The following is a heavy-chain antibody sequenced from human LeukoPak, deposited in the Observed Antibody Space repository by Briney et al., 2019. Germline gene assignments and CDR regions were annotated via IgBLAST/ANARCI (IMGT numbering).Heavy chain of an antibody. D-gene: IGHD3-10*01. CDR1: GGSISSYY. CDR3: ARDSMVRGVNYFDY. J-gene: IGHJ4*02. CDR2: IYYSGST. V-gene: IGHV4-59*12. Sequence: SETLSLTCTVSGGSISSYYWSWIRQPPGKGLEWIGYIYYSGSTYYNPSLKSRVTISVDTSKNQFSLKLSSVTAADTAVYYCARDSMVRGVNYFDYWGQGTLVTVSS.